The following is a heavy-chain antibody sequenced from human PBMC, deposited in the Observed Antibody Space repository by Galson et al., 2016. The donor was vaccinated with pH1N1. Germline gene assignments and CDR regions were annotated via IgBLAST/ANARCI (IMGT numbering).Heavy chain of an antibody. Sequence: SCKASRFTFSNHGINWVRQAPGQGLEWMGWINTKTGNPTYAQGFTGRFVFSLDTSVNTAYLQINSLKADDTAVYYCARETPSPSPTVLRYFDWSRGLSAFDMWGRGTLVTVSS. D-gene: IGHD3-9*01. CDR1: RFTFSNHG. V-gene: IGHV7-4-1*02. CDR2: INTKTGNP. J-gene: IGHJ3*02. CDR3: ARETPSPSPTVLRYFDWSRGLSAFDM.